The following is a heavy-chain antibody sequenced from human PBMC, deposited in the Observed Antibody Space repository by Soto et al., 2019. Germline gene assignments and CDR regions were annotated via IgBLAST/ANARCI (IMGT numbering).Heavy chain of an antibody. Sequence: PGGSQRLSCAASGFTFRSYAMHWVRQAPGKGLEWVGFIWYDGSNTFYAESVKGRFTISRDNSKNTVYLQINALRAEDTAVYYCARDFSMVIVAPGYWGQGTLVTVSS. CDR2: IWYDGSNT. V-gene: IGHV3-33*01. CDR3: ARDFSMVIVAPGY. CDR1: GFTFRSYA. D-gene: IGHD5-12*01. J-gene: IGHJ4*02.